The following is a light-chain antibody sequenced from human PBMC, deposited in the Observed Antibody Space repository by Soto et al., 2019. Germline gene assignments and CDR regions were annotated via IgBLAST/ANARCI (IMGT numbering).Light chain of an antibody. J-gene: IGKJ1*01. V-gene: IGKV1-8*01. CDR2: AAS. CDR1: QGISSY. CDR3: QQYYSYPTWT. Sequence: AIRMTQSPSSFSASTGDRVTITCQASQGISSYLAWYQQKPGKAPKLLIYAASTLQSGVPSRFSGSGSGTDLTLTISCLQSEDFATYYCQQYYSYPTWTFGQGTKVEIK.